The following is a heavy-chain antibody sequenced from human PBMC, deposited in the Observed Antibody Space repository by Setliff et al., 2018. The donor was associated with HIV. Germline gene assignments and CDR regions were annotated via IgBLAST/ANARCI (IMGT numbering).Heavy chain of an antibody. CDR3: ARGANILIRTDYYYHMDV. CDR2: IIPMFGIE. V-gene: IGHV1-69*13. D-gene: IGHD3-16*01. CDR1: GGTLNTYG. Sequence: SVKVSCKASGGTLNTYGISWVRQAPGQGLEWMGGIIPMFGIEKYAQKFQGRVKITADESTTTAYMELSSLRSEDTALYYCARGANILIRTDYYYHMDVWGEGTTVTVS. J-gene: IGHJ6*03.